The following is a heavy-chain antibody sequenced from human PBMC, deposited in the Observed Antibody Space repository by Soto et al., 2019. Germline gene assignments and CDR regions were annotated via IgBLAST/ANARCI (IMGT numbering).Heavy chain of an antibody. CDR1: EFTFSKHG. V-gene: IGHV3-30*18. Sequence: GGSLRLSCAASEFTFSKHGMHWVRQAPGKGLEWVAVISYDGSNKYYGDSVKDRFTISRDNSKNTLYLHMNSLRPEDTAVYFCAKGPPLLMVYPVLDSWGQGTLVNVSS. CDR3: AKGPPLLMVYPVLDS. J-gene: IGHJ4*02. D-gene: IGHD2-8*01. CDR2: ISYDGSNK.